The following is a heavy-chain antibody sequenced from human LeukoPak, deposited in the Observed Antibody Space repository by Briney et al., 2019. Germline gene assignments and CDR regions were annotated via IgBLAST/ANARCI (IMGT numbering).Heavy chain of an antibody. J-gene: IGHJ6*03. Sequence: GGSLRLSCAASGFIFSSSWMHWVRQAPGKGLVWVSCINSDGNSPTYADSVKGRFTISRDNAKNTLYLQMNSLRAEDTAVYYCASKSPSGHSSSSARIRSPLYYYYMDVWGKGTTVTVSS. D-gene: IGHD6-6*01. CDR2: INSDGNSP. CDR1: GFIFSSSW. CDR3: ASKSPSGHSSSSARIRSPLYYYYMDV. V-gene: IGHV3-74*01.